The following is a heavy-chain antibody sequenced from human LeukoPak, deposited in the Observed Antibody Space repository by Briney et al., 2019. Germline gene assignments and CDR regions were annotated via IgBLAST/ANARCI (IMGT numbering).Heavy chain of an antibody. J-gene: IGHJ5*02. V-gene: IGHV4-4*07. Sequence: SETLSLTCTVSGGFISSYSWSWIRQDAGKGLEWIGRIYTSGSTNYNPSLKSRVTMSVDTSKNQFSLNLSSVTAADTAVYYCARGVASSGIGWFDPWGQGTLVTVSS. CDR2: IYTSGST. CDR3: ARGVASSGIGWFDP. CDR1: GGFISSYS. D-gene: IGHD6-13*01.